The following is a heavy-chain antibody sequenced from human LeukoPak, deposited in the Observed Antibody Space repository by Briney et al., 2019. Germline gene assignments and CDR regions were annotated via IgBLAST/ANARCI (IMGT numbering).Heavy chain of an antibody. CDR3: ARDRGGVIPRAFDI. Sequence: SETLSLTCTVSGGSISGGDYYWGWIRPPPGKGLDWVGYIYYSGSTYYNPSLKSRVTISVDTSKNQFSLKLSSVTAADTAVYYCARDRGGVIPRAFDIWGQATMVTVSS. D-gene: IGHD2-15*01. CDR1: GGSISGGDYY. CDR2: IYYSGST. J-gene: IGHJ3*02. V-gene: IGHV4-30-4*01.